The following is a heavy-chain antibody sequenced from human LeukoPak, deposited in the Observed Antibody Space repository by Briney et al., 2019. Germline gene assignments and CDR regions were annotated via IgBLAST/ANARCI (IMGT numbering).Heavy chain of an antibody. CDR3: ASGYSYGAPYYFDY. J-gene: IGHJ4*02. CDR1: GGFISSYY. D-gene: IGHD5-18*01. V-gene: IGHV4-59*01. CDR2: IYYSGST. Sequence: SETLSLTCTVSGGFISSYYWSWIRQPPGKGLEWIGYIYYSGSTNYNPSLKSRVTISVDTSKNQFSLKLSSVTAADTAVYYCASGYSYGAPYYFDYWGQGTLVTVSS.